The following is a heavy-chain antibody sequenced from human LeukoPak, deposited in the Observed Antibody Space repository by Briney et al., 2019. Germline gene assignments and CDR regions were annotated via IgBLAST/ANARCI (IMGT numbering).Heavy chain of an antibody. J-gene: IGHJ6*03. V-gene: IGHV1-2*02. CDR1: GYTFTGYY. CDR2: INPKSGGT. CDR3: ARWDLEWYYKDV. Sequence: ASVKVSCKASGYTFTGYYMHWVRQAPGQGLEWMGWINPKSGGTNYAQKFQGRVTMTRDTSISTAYMELSRPRSDDTAVYYCARWDLEWYYKDVWGKGITVTVPS. D-gene: IGHD3-3*01.